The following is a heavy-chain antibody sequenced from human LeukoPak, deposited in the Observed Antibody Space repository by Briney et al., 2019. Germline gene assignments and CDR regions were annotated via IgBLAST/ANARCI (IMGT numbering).Heavy chain of an antibody. V-gene: IGHV4-31*03. D-gene: IGHD1-26*01. CDR3: ARGVSFSGDAFDI. CDR1: GGSISSGGYY. J-gene: IGHJ3*02. Sequence: SETLSLTCTVSGGSISSGGYYWSWIRQHPGEGLEWIGYIYYSGSTYYNPSLKSRVTISVDTSKNQFSLKLSSVTAADTAVYYCARGVSFSGDAFDIWGQGTMVTVSS. CDR2: IYYSGST.